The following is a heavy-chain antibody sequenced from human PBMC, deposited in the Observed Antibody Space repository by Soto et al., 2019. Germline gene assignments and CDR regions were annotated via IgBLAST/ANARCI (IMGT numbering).Heavy chain of an antibody. CDR1: GGSISSYY. Sequence: PSETLSLTCTVSGGSISSYYGSWIRQPPGKGLEWIGYIYYSGSTYYNPSLKSRVTISVDTSKNQFSLKLSSVTAADTAVYYCASALGVVPAAMFDYWGQGTLVTVSS. CDR3: ASALGVVPAAMFDY. CDR2: IYYSGST. J-gene: IGHJ4*01. V-gene: IGHV4-59*12. D-gene: IGHD2-2*01.